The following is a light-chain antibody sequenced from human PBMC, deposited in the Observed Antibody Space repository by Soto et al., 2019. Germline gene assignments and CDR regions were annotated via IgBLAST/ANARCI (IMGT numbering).Light chain of an antibody. CDR3: QQYYTPPHT. J-gene: IGKJ4*01. V-gene: IGKV1-12*01. Sequence: DIQMTQSPSSVSASVGDRVSITCLSSHDISSCLAWYQQKPGQPPKLLIYDASSRACGVPYRFSGSGSGTEFTLTISSLQAEDVAAFYCQQYYTPPHTFGGGTKVDIK. CDR1: HDISSC. CDR2: DAS.